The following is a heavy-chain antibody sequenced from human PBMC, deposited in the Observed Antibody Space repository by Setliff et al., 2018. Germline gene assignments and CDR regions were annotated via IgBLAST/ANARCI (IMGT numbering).Heavy chain of an antibody. D-gene: IGHD3-3*01. CDR2: IYTGGST. J-gene: IGHJ5*02. Sequence: SETLSLTCTVSGASISSHYWSWIRQPPGKGLEWIGRIYTGGSTNYNPSLKSRVTISLDTSKNHFSLTLTSVTAADTAVYYCARGRGLEWLPESWFDPWGQGTLVTVSS. V-gene: IGHV4-4*08. CDR1: GASISSHY. CDR3: ARGRGLEWLPESWFDP.